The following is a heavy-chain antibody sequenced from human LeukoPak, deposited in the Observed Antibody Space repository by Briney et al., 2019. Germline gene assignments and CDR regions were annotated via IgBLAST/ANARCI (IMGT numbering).Heavy chain of an antibody. CDR2: IWYDGSNK. D-gene: IGHD3-22*01. CDR1: GFTFSSYA. Sequence: GGSLRLSCAASGFTFSSYAMSWVRQAPGKGLEWVAVIWYDGSNKYYADSVKGRFTIFRDNSKNTLYLQMNSLRAEDTAVYYCARSMDSSGYYYVVPPDYWGQGTLVTVSS. V-gene: IGHV3-33*08. J-gene: IGHJ4*02. CDR3: ARSMDSSGYYYVVPPDY.